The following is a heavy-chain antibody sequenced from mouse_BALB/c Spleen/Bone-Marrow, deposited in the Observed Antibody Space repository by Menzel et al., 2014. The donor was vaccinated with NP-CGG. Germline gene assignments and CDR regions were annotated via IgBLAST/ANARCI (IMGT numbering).Heavy chain of an antibody. V-gene: IGHV5-9-4*01. CDR1: GFTFXSYA. CDR2: ISSGGSYT. CDR3: ARDRGYFDY. Sequence: EVKLVESGGGLVKPGGSLKLSCAASGFTFXSYAMSWVRQSPEKRLEWVAEISSGGSYTYYPDTVTGRFTISRDNAKNTLYLEMSSLRSEDTAMYYCARDRGYFDYWGQGTTLTVSS. J-gene: IGHJ2*01. D-gene: IGHD3-1*01.